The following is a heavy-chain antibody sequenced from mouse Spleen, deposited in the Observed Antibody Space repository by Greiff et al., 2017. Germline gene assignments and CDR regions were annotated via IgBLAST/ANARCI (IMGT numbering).Heavy chain of an antibody. J-gene: IGHJ2*01. D-gene: IGHD1-1*01. CDR2: IDPSDSYT. CDR3: ARWGGSSSYYFDY. Sequence: VQLQQSGPELVKPGASVKIPCKASGYTFTSYWMQWVKQRPGQGLEWIGEIDPSDSYTNYNQKFKGKATLTVDTSSSTAYMQLSSLTSEDSAVYYCARWGGSSSYYFDYWGQGTTLTVSS. V-gene: IGHV1-50*01. CDR1: GYTFTSYW.